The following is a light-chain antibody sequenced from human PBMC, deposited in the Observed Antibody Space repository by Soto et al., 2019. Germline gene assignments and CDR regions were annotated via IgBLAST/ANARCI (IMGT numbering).Light chain of an antibody. V-gene: IGKV1-5*01. CDR1: QSVSVW. CDR2: DAS. J-gene: IGKJ1*01. Sequence: DIHMTQSPSTLAASLGDRVTVPCRASQSVSVWFAWYQQKPGKAPKXLIXDASSLESGVPSRFSGSGSGTEFTLTISSLQADDFATYYCQQYNSYSFGQGTKVDIK. CDR3: QQYNSYS.